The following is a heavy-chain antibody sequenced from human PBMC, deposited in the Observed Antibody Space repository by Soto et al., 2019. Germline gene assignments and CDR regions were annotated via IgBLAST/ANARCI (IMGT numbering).Heavy chain of an antibody. CDR2: ISYDGSNK. CDR3: ARDRLRYNWNDFPYYYYGMDV. V-gene: IGHV3-30-3*01. D-gene: IGHD1-1*01. CDR1: GFTFSSYA. J-gene: IGHJ6*02. Sequence: QVQLVESGGGVVQPGRSLRLSCAASGFTFSSYAMHWVRQAPGKGLEWVAVISYDGSNKYYADSVKGRFTISRDNSKNTLNLQMNSLRAEDTDVYYCARDRLRYNWNDFPYYYYGMDVWGQGTTVTVSS.